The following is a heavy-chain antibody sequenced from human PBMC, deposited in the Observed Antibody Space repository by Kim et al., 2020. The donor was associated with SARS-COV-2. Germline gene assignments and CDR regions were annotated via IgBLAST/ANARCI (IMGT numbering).Heavy chain of an antibody. CDR1: GFIVSSNY. V-gene: IGHV3-53*01. Sequence: GGSLRLSFAGSGFIVSSNYMSWVRQAPGKGLEWVSVIYSDGSTYYPDSVKGRFTVSRDNSENTLYLQMSGLRADDTAFYYCARVGAVALDGYFDLWGRGTLVTVSS. CDR3: ARVGAVALDGYFDL. D-gene: IGHD6-19*01. CDR2: IYSDGST. J-gene: IGHJ2*01.